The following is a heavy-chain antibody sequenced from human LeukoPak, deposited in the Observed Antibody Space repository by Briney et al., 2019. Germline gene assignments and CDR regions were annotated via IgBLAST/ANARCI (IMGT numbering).Heavy chain of an antibody. CDR1: GFTFSGYI. CDR2: IGTSGNII. J-gene: IGHJ4*02. D-gene: IGHD2-8*01. V-gene: IGHV3-48*01. CDR3: ARDQWLDY. Sequence: GGSPRLSCAASGFTFSGYIMNWVRQAPGKGLEWVAFIGTSGNIIYYADSVKGRFTVSRDNAKNSLYLQMNSLRAEDTAVYYCARDQWLDYWGQGTLVTVSS.